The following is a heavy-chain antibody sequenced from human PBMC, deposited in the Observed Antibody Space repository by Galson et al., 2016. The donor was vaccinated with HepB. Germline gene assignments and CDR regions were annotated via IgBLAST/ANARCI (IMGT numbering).Heavy chain of an antibody. D-gene: IGHD5-12*01. J-gene: IGHJ3*01. CDR3: AKGREWLRYTSDGIDV. Sequence: SLRLSCAVSGFRFSDYAMHWVRQAAGKGLECVAVISYDGRDKYYADSVKGRFTISRDNSKNTLDLQMNSLRTEDTALYYCAKGREWLRYTSDGIDVWGQGTTVTVSS. CDR2: ISYDGRDK. CDR1: GFRFSDYA. V-gene: IGHV3-30*18.